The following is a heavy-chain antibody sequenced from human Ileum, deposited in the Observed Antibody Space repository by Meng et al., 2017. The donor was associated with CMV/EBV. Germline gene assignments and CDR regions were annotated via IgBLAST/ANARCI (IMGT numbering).Heavy chain of an antibody. Sequence: GSLRVPCAASGFTFSRCKMKWVRQAPGKGLEWVSFINSGGTTSYADSVQGRFTISRDNSKNTLYLQMNSLRAEDTAVYYCARKLSGGYSGYRRGMDVWGQGTSVTVSS. CDR1: GFTFSRCK. CDR3: ARKLSGGYSGYRRGMDV. J-gene: IGHJ6*02. CDR2: INSGGTT. D-gene: IGHD5-12*01. V-gene: IGHV3-53*01.